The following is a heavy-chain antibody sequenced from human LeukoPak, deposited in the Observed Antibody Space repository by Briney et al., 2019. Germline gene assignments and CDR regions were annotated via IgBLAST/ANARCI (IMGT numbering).Heavy chain of an antibody. CDR2: IYYSGST. CDR1: GGSISSYY. J-gene: IGHJ2*01. V-gene: IGHV4-59*01. D-gene: IGHD3-9*01. Sequence: SETLSLTCTVSGGSISSYYWSWIRQPPGKGLEWIGYIYYSGSTNYNPSLKSRVTISVDTSKNQFSLKLSSVTAADTAVYYCARVLKTGETGYYFDLWGRGTPVTVSS. CDR3: ARVLKTGETGYYFDL.